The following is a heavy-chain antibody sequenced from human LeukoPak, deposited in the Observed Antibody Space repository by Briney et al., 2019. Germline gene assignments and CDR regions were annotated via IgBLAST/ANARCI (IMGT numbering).Heavy chain of an antibody. V-gene: IGHV3-43*02. CDR2: ITGDGGRT. CDR3: AREGPIAVAGYFDY. Sequence: PGGSLRLSCAASGFTFDNYAMHWVRQAPGKGLEWVSLITGDGGRTYFADFVKGRFTISRDSSKNSLSLQMNSLRAEDTALYYCAREGPIAVAGYFDYWGQGSLVTVSS. CDR1: GFTFDNYA. J-gene: IGHJ4*02. D-gene: IGHD6-19*01.